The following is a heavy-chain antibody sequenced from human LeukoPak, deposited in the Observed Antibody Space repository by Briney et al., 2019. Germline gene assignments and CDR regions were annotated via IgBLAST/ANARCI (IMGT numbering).Heavy chain of an antibody. CDR3: ARVRVGNYFDY. D-gene: IGHD1-26*01. CDR2: INLNGSST. V-gene: IGHV3-74*01. CDR1: GFTFSNYW. J-gene: IGHJ4*02. Sequence: GGSLRLSCAASGFTFSNYWMHWVRQAPGKGLVWVSRINLNGSSTTCADSVKGRFTISRDNAKNTLYLQMNSLRAEDTAVYYCARVRVGNYFDYWGQGTLVTVSS.